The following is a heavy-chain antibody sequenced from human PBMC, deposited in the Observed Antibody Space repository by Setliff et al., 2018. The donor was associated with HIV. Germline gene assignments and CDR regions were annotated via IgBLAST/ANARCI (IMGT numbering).Heavy chain of an antibody. D-gene: IGHD5-18*01. J-gene: IGHJ3*01. Sequence: PSETLSLTCAVSGGSISSVNWWTWVRQPPEKGLEWIAEIDHSGSTNYNPFLKRRVSISVDPSKNQFSLKVTSLTAADTAVYFCARGSGVSLDTYDVWGQGTMVTVSS. V-gene: IGHV4-4*02. CDR1: GGSISSVNW. CDR2: IDHSGST. CDR3: ARGSGVSLDTYDV.